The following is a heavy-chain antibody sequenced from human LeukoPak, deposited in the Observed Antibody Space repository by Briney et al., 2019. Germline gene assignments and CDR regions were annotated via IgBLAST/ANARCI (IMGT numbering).Heavy chain of an antibody. J-gene: IGHJ4*02. CDR3: ARVDARYCSGGSCYYYYFDY. D-gene: IGHD2-15*01. CDR2: IYYSGST. CDR1: GGSISSHY. V-gene: IGHV4-59*11. Sequence: SETLSLTCTVSGGSISSHYWSWIRQPPGKGLEWIGYIYYSGSTNYNPSLKSRVTISVDTSKNQFSLKLSSVTAADTAVYYCARVDARYCSGGSCYYYYFDYWAREPWSPSPQ.